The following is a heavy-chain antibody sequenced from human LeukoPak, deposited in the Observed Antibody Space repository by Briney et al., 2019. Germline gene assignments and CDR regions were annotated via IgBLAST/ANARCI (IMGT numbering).Heavy chain of an antibody. Sequence: SETLSLTCTVSGGSISSYYWSWIRQPPGKGLEWIGYIYYSGSTNYNPSLKSRVTISVDTSKNQFSLKLSSVTAADTAVYYCARLGVPAAIYYFDYWGQGTLVTVSS. J-gene: IGHJ4*02. CDR1: GGSISSYY. CDR3: ARLGVPAAIYYFDY. CDR2: IYYSGST. D-gene: IGHD2-2*01. V-gene: IGHV4-59*08.